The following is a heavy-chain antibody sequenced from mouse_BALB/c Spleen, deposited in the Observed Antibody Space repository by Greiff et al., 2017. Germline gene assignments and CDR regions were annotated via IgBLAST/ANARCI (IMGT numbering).Heavy chain of an antibody. V-gene: IGHV5-4*02. D-gene: IGHD2-4*01. CDR1: GFTFSDYY. CDR2: ISDGGSYT. CDR3: AREGDYGGAWFAY. Sequence: EVQLVESGGGLVKPGGSLKLSCAASGFTFSDYYMYWVRQTPEKRLEWVATISDGGSYTYYPDSVKGRFTISRDNAKNNLYLQMSSLKSEDTAMYYCAREGDYGGAWFAYWGQGTLVTVSA. J-gene: IGHJ3*01.